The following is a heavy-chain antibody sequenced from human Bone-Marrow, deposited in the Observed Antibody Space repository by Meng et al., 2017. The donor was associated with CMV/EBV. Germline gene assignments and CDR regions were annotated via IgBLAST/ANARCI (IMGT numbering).Heavy chain of an antibody. CDR2: FIPMFNIT. D-gene: IGHD3-9*01. J-gene: IGHJ6*02. V-gene: IGHV1-69*02. CDR3: ARGLRYFDWLSPSDYYYGIDV. Sequence: SVKVSCKTSGGSFRNYPINWVRQAPGQGLEWMGRFIPMFNITGFAQRFQGRVSITADTSTSTGYMELSRLTSEDTAVYFCARGLRYFDWLSPSDYYYGIDVWGQGTPVTASS. CDR1: GGSFRNYP.